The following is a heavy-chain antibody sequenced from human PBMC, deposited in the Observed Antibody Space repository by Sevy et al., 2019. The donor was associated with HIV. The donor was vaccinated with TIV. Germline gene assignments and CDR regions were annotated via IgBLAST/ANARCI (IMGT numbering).Heavy chain of an antibody. CDR2: IEPSGGNA. V-gene: IGHV1-46*03. CDR3: VRADPAQHFDS. CDR1: GDTFTNNY. J-gene: IGHJ4*02. Sequence: ASVKVSCKASGDTFTNNYMHWVRQAPGQGLEWMGIIEPSGGNASYAQKFQGTVSMTRDTSTSTIYLDLSSLRSEDTAVYYCVRADPAQHFDSWGQGTLVTVSS.